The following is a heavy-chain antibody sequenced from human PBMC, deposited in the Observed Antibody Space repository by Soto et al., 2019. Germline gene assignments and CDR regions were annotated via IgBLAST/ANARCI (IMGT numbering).Heavy chain of an antibody. J-gene: IGHJ4*02. CDR2: INHSGST. V-gene: IGHV4-34*01. D-gene: IGHD6-13*01. Sequence: QVQLQQWGAGLLKPSETLSLTCAVYGGSFSGYYWSWIRQPPGKGLEWIGEINHSGSTNYNPSLKSRVTISVDTSKNQFSLKLSSVTAADTAVYYCARGVDGIAAAGSAGGPREFDYWGQGTLVTVSS. CDR1: GGSFSGYY. CDR3: ARGVDGIAAAGSAGGPREFDY.